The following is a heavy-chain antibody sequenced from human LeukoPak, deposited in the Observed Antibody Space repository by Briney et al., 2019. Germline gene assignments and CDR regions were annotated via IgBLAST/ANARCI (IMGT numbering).Heavy chain of an antibody. D-gene: IGHD3-22*01. CDR3: ARVRSSGYPPPPAFDY. J-gene: IGHJ4*02. Sequence: SENLSLTCTVSGGSISSYYWSWIRQPPGKGLEWIGYIYYSGSTNYNPSLKSRVTISVDTSKNQFSLKLSSVTAADTAVYYCARVRSSGYPPPPAFDYWGQGTLVTVSS. CDR1: GGSISSYY. V-gene: IGHV4-59*01. CDR2: IYYSGST.